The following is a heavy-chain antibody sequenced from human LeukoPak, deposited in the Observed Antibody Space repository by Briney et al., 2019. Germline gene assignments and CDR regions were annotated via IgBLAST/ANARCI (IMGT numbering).Heavy chain of an antibody. CDR1: GFTFSSYA. J-gene: IGHJ4*02. D-gene: IGHD1-26*01. CDR3: ARDSSEVGASAHFDY. CDR2: ISYDGSNK. Sequence: GGSLRLSCAASGFTFSSYAMHWVRQAPGEGLEWVAVISYDGSNKYYADSVKGRFTISRDNAKNSVYLQMNSLRVEDTAVYYCARDSSEVGASAHFDYWGQGTLVTVSS. V-gene: IGHV3-30*04.